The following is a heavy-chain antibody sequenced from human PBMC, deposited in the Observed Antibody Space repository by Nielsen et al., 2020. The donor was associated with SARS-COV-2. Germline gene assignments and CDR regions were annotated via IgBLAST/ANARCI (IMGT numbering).Heavy chain of an antibody. CDR2: ISAYNGNT. Sequence: ASVKVSCKASGYTFTSYGISWVRQAPGQGLEWMGWISAYNGNTNYAQKLQGRVTMTTDTSTSTAYMELRSLRSDDTAVYYCARDLIEILTEMGTLDYWGQGTLVTVSS. CDR3: ARDLIEILTEMGTLDY. V-gene: IGHV1-18*04. CDR1: GYTFTSYG. J-gene: IGHJ4*02. D-gene: IGHD3-9*01.